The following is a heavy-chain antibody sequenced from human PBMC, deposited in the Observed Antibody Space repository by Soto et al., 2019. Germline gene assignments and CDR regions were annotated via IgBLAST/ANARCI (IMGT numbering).Heavy chain of an antibody. D-gene: IGHD2-2*01. V-gene: IGHV5-51*01. CDR1: GYSFTSYW. J-gene: IGHJ6*02. Sequence: PGESLKISCKGSGYSFTSYWIGWVRQMPGKGLEWMGIIYPGDSDTRYSPSFQGQVTISADKSISTAYLQWSSLKASDTAMYYCARLGRATDIVVVHAQIKDYYGLDVWGQGTTVTVSS. CDR3: ARLGRATDIVVVHAQIKDYYGLDV. CDR2: IYPGDSDT.